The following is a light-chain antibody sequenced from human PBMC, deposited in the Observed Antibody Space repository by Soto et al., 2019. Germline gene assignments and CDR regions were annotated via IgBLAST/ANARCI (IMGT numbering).Light chain of an antibody. CDR3: SSYTSSGGV. V-gene: IGLV2-14*01. J-gene: IGLJ1*01. CDR1: SSDVGGYNY. Sequence: QSALTQPPSASGSPGQSVTISCTGTSSDVGGYNYLSWYQHRPGKAPQLIIYEVINRPSGVSNRFSGSKSGNTASLTISWLQAEDEADYYCSSYTSSGGVFGTGTKLTVL. CDR2: EVI.